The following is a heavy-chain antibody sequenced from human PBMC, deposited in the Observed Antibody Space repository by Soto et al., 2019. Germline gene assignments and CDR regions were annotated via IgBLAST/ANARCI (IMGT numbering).Heavy chain of an antibody. V-gene: IGHV3-23*01. CDR3: ARRRIAARQECYYGMDV. J-gene: IGHJ6*02. CDR2: ISGSGGST. D-gene: IGHD6-6*01. Sequence: EVQLLESGGGLVQPGGSLRLSSAASGFTFSSYAMSWVRQAPGKGLEWVSPISGSGGSTYYAGSVKGRFTISRDNSKNTLYLQMNSLRAEDTAVYYCARRRIAARQECYYGMDVWGQGTTVTVSS. CDR1: GFTFSSYA.